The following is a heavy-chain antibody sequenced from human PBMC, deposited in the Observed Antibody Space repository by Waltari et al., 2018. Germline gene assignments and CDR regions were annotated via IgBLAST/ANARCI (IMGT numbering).Heavy chain of an antibody. CDR3: STVVAATPGDYYYYMDV. D-gene: IGHD2-15*01. CDR1: GGSISSSSYY. CDR2: IYYSGGT. V-gene: IGHV4-39*07. J-gene: IGHJ6*03. Sequence: QLQLQESGPGLVKPSETLSLTCTVSGGSISSSSYYWGWIRQPPGKGLEWIGSIYYSGGTYYNPSLKSRVTISVDTSKNQFSLKLSSVTAADTAVYYCSTVVAATPGDYYYYMDVWGKGTTVTISS.